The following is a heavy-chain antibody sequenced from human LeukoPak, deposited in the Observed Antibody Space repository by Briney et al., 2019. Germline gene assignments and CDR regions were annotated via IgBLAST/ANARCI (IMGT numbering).Heavy chain of an antibody. Sequence: GGSLRLSCAASGFTFSDYALIWVRQAPGKGLEWISAIRGTGGTTYYADSVKGRCTISRDNSRNTVYLQMNSLRTEDTALYFCGKDPNGDYVGAFDFWGPGTMVTVSS. CDR3: GKDPNGDYVGAFDF. V-gene: IGHV3-23*01. CDR1: GFTFSDYA. CDR2: IRGTGGTT. D-gene: IGHD4-17*01. J-gene: IGHJ3*01.